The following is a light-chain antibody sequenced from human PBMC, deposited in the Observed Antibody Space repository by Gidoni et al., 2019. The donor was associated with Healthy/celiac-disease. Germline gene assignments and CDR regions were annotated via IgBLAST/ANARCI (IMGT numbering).Light chain of an antibody. CDR3: QQYNNWPPGT. Sequence: EIVMTQSPATLSVSPGERATFTCRASQSGSSNLAWYQQNPGQAPRLLIYGASTRAPGIPARFSGSGSGTEFTLTISSLQSEDFAVYYCQQYNNWPPGTFGQGTKVEIK. CDR2: GAS. J-gene: IGKJ1*01. CDR1: QSGSSN. V-gene: IGKV3-15*01.